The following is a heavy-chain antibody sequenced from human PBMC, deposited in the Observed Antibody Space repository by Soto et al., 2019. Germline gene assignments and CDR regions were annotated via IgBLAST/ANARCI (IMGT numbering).Heavy chain of an antibody. J-gene: IGHJ6*03. Sequence: EVQLAESGGGLAQPGGSLRLSCAASGFTLSGYAMDWFRQAPGKGLEYVSGLSSNGVGTYYANSVQGRFTISRDNSKNTVYLQMCSLRPEDMAVYYCARRARPDFYYMDVWGKGTTVTVSS. V-gene: IGHV3-64*01. CDR1: GFTLSGYA. CDR3: ARRARPDFYYMDV. CDR2: LSSNGVGT. D-gene: IGHD6-6*01.